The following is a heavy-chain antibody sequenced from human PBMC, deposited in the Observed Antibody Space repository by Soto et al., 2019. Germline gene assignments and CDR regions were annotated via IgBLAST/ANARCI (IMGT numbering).Heavy chain of an antibody. Sequence: EVQLVESGGGLVQPGRSLRLSCAASGFTFDDYAMHWVRQAPGKGLEWVSGISWNSGSIGYADSVKGRFTISRDNANNSLYLQMNSLRAEDTALYYCAKDLYYDFWSGPSIYYYYYMDVWGKGTTVTVSS. D-gene: IGHD3-3*01. V-gene: IGHV3-9*01. CDR3: AKDLYYDFWSGPSIYYYYYMDV. CDR2: ISWNSGSI. CDR1: GFTFDDYA. J-gene: IGHJ6*03.